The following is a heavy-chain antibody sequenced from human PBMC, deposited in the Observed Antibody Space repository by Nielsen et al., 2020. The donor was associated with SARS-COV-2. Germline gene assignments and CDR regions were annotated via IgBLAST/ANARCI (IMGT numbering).Heavy chain of an antibody. D-gene: IGHD3-22*01. V-gene: IGHV4-31*03. CDR2: IYYSGST. Sequence: SETLSLTCTVSGGSISSGGYYWSWIRQHPGKGLEWIGYIYYSGSTYYNPSLKSRVTISVDTSKNQFSLKLSSVTAADTAVYYCARDHARGYYFYWGQGTLVTVSS. CDR1: GGSISSGGYY. CDR3: ARDHARGYYFY. J-gene: IGHJ4*02.